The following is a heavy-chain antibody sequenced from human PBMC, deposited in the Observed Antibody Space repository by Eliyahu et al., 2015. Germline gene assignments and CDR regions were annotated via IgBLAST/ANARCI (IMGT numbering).Heavy chain of an antibody. Sequence: QVQLVQSGAEVKKPGASVKVSCKASGYIFXNYGISWVRQVPGQGLEWMGWISALNAKTVYAEKVQXRVTMTTDTTTSTAYMELRSLRSDDTAVYYCARDAELQGENEKTFDYWGQGTLVTVSS. CDR2: ISALNAKT. D-gene: IGHD1-26*01. J-gene: IGHJ4*02. CDR1: GYIFXNYG. V-gene: IGHV1-18*01. CDR3: ARDAELQGENEKTFDY.